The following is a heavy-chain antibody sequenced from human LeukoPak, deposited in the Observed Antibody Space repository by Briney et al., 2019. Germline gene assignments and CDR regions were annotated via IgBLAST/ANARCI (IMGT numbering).Heavy chain of an antibody. J-gene: IGHJ4*02. CDR2: IYNSGST. D-gene: IGHD3-10*01. CDR3: AREYYYGSGSAPFFDY. CDR1: GASISRHH. V-gene: IGHV4-59*11. Sequence: PSETLSLTCTVSGASISRHHWSWIRQSPGKGLEWIGYIYNSGSTNHNPSLKSRVTISVDTSKNQFSLKLNSVTAGDTAVYYCAREYYYGSGSAPFFDYWGLGTLVTVSA.